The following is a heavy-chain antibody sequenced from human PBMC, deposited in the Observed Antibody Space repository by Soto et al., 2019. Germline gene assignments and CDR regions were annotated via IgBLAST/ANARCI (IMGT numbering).Heavy chain of an antibody. CDR3: GHRARGATFDY. D-gene: IGHD3-10*01. Sequence: SAPTLVNPTETLTLTCTFTRFSLTTTGEGVGWIRQPPAKALESLAIIYCNGKNRSRPFLTGRFTITKDTSKHEVVLTMTNMDPVETATYFCGHRARGATFDYWGRGMLVTVSS. J-gene: IGHJ4*02. V-gene: IGHV2-5*01. CDR2: IYCNGKN. CDR1: RFSLTTTGEG.